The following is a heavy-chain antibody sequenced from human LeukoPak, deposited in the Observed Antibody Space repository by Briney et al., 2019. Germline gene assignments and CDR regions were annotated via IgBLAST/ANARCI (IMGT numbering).Heavy chain of an antibody. J-gene: IGHJ5*02. Sequence: GASVKVSCKASGYTFTSCDINWVRQATGQGLEWMGWMNPNCGNTGYAQKFQGRVTMTRSTSISTAYMELGSLRSEDTAVYYCARRPMGSGKNWFDPWGQGTLVTVSS. CDR1: GYTFTSCD. V-gene: IGHV1-8*01. CDR2: MNPNCGNT. CDR3: ARRPMGSGKNWFDP. D-gene: IGHD3-10*01.